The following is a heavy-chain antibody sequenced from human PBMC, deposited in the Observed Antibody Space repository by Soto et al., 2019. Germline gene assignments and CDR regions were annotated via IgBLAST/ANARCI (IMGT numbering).Heavy chain of an antibody. Sequence: QVQLVQSGAELKKPGSSVKVSCKASGDTFSFYTINWVRQAPGLGLEWMGRVNPILSMSNYAQKFQGRVTMTGDRSTSTAYRELGSLRPEDTAFYSCATIYGSGYRAFAYWGREPWSPSPQ. D-gene: IGHD3-10*01. CDR3: ATIYGSGYRAFAY. CDR1: GDTFSFYT. V-gene: IGHV1-69*02. J-gene: IGHJ4*02. CDR2: VNPILSMS.